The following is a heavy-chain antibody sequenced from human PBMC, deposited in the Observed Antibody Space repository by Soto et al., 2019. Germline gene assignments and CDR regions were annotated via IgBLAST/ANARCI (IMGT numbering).Heavy chain of an antibody. D-gene: IGHD2-21*02. CDR1: GYRFTNYG. Sequence: ASVKVSCKASGYRFTNYGITWVRQAPGQGIEWMGWISAYNGDTNYAKKLQGRVTMTTDASTSTAYLELRSMRSDDTAMYYCASAFQSYHLPLDFYCFGCCHSWGQGSLVTV. J-gene: IGHJ5*02. CDR3: ASAFQSYHLPLDFYCFGCCHS. CDR2: ISAYNGDT. V-gene: IGHV1-18*01.